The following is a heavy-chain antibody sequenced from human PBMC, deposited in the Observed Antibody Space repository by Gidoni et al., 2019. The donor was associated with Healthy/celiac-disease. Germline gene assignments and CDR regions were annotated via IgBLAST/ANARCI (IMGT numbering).Heavy chain of an antibody. CDR2: IYYSGST. Sequence: QLQLQESGPGLVKPSETLSLTCTVSGGSISSSSYYWGWIRQPPGKGLEWIGSIYYSGSTYYNPSLKSRVTISVDTSKNQFSLKLSSVTAADTAVYYCARHSYSSSSIDYWGQGTLVTVSS. CDR3: ARHSYSSSSIDY. CDR1: GGSISSSSYY. D-gene: IGHD6-13*01. V-gene: IGHV4-39*01. J-gene: IGHJ4*02.